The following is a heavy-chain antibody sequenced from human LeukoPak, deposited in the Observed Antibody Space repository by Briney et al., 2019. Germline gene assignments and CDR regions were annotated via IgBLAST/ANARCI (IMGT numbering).Heavy chain of an antibody. J-gene: IGHJ2*01. V-gene: IGHV4-59*08. Sequence: SGTLSLTCTVSGGSISSYYWSWIRQPPGKGLEWVGYISYSGYTNYKSSLKSRVTISVDTSKNQFSLKLSSVTAADTAVYYCTRHGRPVGTDWYFDLWGRGTLVTVSS. CDR3: TRHGRPVGTDWYFDL. CDR2: ISYSGYT. D-gene: IGHD6-6*01. CDR1: GGSISSYY.